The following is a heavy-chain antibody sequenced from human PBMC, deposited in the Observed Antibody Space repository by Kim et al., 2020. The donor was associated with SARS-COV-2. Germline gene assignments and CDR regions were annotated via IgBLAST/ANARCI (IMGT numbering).Heavy chain of an antibody. CDR2: FDPEDGET. Sequence: ASVKVSCKVSGYTLTELSMHWVRQAPGKGLEWMGGFDPEDGETIYAQKFQGRVTMTEDTSTDTAYMELSSLRSEDTAVYYCATYRLGGGSSWYGAFDIWGQGTMVTVSS. CDR3: ATYRLGGGSSWYGAFDI. D-gene: IGHD6-13*01. J-gene: IGHJ3*02. V-gene: IGHV1-24*01. CDR1: GYTLTELS.